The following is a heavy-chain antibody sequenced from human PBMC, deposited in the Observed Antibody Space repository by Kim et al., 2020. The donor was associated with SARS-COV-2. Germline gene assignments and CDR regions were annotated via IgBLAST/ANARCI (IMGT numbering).Heavy chain of an antibody. D-gene: IGHD2-15*01. Sequence: GGSLRLSCIASGFSFSNYWMGWGRQAPGKGPEWVANIKYDESERYYVDSVKGRFIISRDNGKRSLYLQMDSLRAEDTALYYCARDVGGNLENWGQGTLVTVSS. V-gene: IGHV3-7*01. J-gene: IGHJ4*02. CDR2: IKYDESER. CDR1: GFSFSNYW. CDR3: ARDVGGNLEN.